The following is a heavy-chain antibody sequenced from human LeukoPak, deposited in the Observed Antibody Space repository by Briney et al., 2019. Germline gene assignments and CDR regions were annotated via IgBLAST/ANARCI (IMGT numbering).Heavy chain of an antibody. CDR1: GYTFTGYY. CDR2: INPNSGGT. Sequence: ASVKVSCKASGYTFTGYYMHWVRQAPGQGLEWMGWINPNSGGTNYAQKFQGRVTMTRDTSISTAYMELSRLRSDDTVVYYCARVPPSMIVVAEYYFDYWGQGTLVTVSS. J-gene: IGHJ4*02. CDR3: ARVPPSMIVVAEYYFDY. V-gene: IGHV1-2*02. D-gene: IGHD3-22*01.